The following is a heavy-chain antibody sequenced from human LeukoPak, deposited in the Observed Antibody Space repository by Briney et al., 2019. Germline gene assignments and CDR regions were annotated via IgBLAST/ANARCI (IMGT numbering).Heavy chain of an antibody. CDR3: ARSPTYYYDSSGLRVWFDP. CDR1: GYSFTSYW. D-gene: IGHD3-22*01. V-gene: IGHV5-51*01. CDR2: IYPGDSDT. Sequence: GGSLKISCKGSGYSFTSYWIGWVRQVPGKGLEWMGIIYPGDSDTRYSPSFQGQVTISADKSISTAYLQWSSLKASDTAMYYCARSPTYYYDSSGLRVWFDPWGQGTLVTVSS. J-gene: IGHJ5*02.